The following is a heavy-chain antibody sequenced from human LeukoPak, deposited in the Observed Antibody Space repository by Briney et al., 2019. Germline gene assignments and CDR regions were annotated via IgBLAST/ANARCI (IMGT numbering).Heavy chain of an antibody. CDR2: MNPNSGNT. CDR1: GYTFTSYD. D-gene: IGHD4-23*01. Sequence: ASVKVSCKASGYTFTSYDINWVRQATGQGLEWMGWMNPNSGNTGYAQKFQGRVTMTRNTSISTAYMELSSLRSEDTAVYYCARTYGGNSGHYYYYYMDVWGKGTTVTVS. CDR3: ARTYGGNSGHYYYYYMDV. J-gene: IGHJ6*03. V-gene: IGHV1-8*01.